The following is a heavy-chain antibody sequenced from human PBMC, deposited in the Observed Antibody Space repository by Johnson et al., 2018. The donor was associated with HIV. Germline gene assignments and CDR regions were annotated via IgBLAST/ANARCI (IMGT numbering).Heavy chain of an antibody. D-gene: IGHD1-26*01. Sequence: VQLVESGGGVVQPGRSLKVSCAASGFTFSNYAMSWVRQAPGKGLEWVSAISGSGGSTYYEDSVKGRFTISRDNSKNTLYLQMNSLRAEDTAVYYCAKTHSGSYYDAFDIWGQGTMVTVSS. CDR2: ISGSGGST. V-gene: IGHV3-23*04. CDR3: AKTHSGSYYDAFDI. J-gene: IGHJ3*02. CDR1: GFTFSNYA.